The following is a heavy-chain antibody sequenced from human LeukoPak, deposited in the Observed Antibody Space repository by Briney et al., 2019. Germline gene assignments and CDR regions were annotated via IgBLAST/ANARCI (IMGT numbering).Heavy chain of an antibody. CDR2: INPSGGST. D-gene: IGHD6-13*01. V-gene: IGHV1-46*01. J-gene: IGHJ4*02. CDR3: ARDSKRSSSWYGVDY. Sequence: ASVKVSCKASGYPFISYYIHWVRQAPGQGLEWMGIINPSGGSTSYAQKFQGRVTMTRDMSTSTVYMELGSLRSEDTAVYYCARDSKRSSSWYGVDYWGQGTLVTVSS. CDR1: GYPFISYY.